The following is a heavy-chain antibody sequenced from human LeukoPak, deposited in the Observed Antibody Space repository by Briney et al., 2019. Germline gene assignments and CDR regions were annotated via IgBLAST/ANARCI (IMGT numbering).Heavy chain of an antibody. J-gene: IGHJ4*02. Sequence: SETLSLTCTVSGGSISYYYWSWIRQPSGKGLEWIGYIYSRVSTNYNPSLKSRVTISIDTPRNQFSLKLNSVTAADTAIYYCARHFYCGGDCYSGTIDRWGQGTLVTVSS. CDR3: ARHFYCGGDCYSGTIDR. CDR1: GGSISYYY. CDR2: IYSRVST. V-gene: IGHV4-4*09. D-gene: IGHD2-21*02.